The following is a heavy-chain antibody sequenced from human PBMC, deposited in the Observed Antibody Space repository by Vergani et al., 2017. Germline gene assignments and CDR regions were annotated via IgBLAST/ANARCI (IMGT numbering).Heavy chain of an antibody. J-gene: IGHJ4*02. D-gene: IGHD6-25*01. V-gene: IGHV3-48*01. CDR3: ARRMSAAVHSLDY. CDR1: GFTFSSYG. Sequence: EVQLVESGGDFVQPGGSLRLSCAASGFTFSSYGINWVRQAPGRGLEWISYIAGSSSPIYYADSVKGRFTISRDNAMNSLYLQMNSLRAEDTAVYYCARRMSAAVHSLDYWGQGTLVTVSS. CDR2: IAGSSSPI.